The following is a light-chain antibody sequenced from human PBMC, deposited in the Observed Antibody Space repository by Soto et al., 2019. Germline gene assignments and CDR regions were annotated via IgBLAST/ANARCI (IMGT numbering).Light chain of an antibody. Sequence: EIVLTQSPATLSLSPWERATLSCRASQSLSSNFLAWYQQKPGQAPRLLIYGASSRATGIPDRFSGSGSGTDFTLTTSRLEPEDFAVYYCQQYGTSPPTFGQGTKVDIK. CDR1: QSLSSNF. CDR3: QQYGTSPPT. CDR2: GAS. V-gene: IGKV3-20*01. J-gene: IGKJ1*01.